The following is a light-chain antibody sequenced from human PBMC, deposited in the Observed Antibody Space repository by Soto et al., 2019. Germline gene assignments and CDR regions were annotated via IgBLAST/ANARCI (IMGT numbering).Light chain of an antibody. CDR2: KAS. CDR3: QQYNGYSRT. J-gene: IGKJ1*01. V-gene: IGKV1-5*03. Sequence: DIQMTQSPSTLSASVGDSVTITCRASQMIYTWLAWYQQRPGKAPKLLIYKASTLESGVPSRFSGSGSGTEFTLTISSLQPDDFATYYCQQYNGYSRTFGQGTKVDIK. CDR1: QMIYTW.